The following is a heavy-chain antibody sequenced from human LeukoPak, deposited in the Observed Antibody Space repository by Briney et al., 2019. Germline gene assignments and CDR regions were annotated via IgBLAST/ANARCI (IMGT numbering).Heavy chain of an antibody. CDR1: AYSISSGYY. V-gene: IGHV4-38-2*02. CDR2: IFHGGST. J-gene: IGHJ4*02. Sequence: SETLSLTCTVSAYSISSGYYWGWIRQSPGKGLEWIGSIFHGGSTYYNPSLRSRVTISVDTSNNQFSLKLRSVAAADTAVYYCARDLAHCAGNCYSDGFDYWGQGTLVTVSS. CDR3: ARDLAHCAGNCYSDGFDY. D-gene: IGHD2-21*02.